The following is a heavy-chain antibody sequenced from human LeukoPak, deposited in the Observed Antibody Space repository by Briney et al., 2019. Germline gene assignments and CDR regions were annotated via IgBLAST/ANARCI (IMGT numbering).Heavy chain of an antibody. CDR3: ARTKDGATFGGILAPDY. D-gene: IGHD3-16*02. Sequence: GGSLRLSCAASGFTFTTYGMSWVRQAPGRGLEWVSAISASGGSTYYADSVKGRFTISRDNSKKTLYLQMNSLRAEDTAVYYCARTKDGATFGGILAPDYWGQGTLVTVSS. V-gene: IGHV3-23*01. J-gene: IGHJ4*02. CDR1: GFTFTTYG. CDR2: ISASGGST.